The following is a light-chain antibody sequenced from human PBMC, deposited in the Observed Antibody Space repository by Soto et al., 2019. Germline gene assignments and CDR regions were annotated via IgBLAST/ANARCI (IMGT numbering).Light chain of an antibody. Sequence: QSALTQPASVSGSPGQSITMSCTGSSSDIATYNFVSWDQQHAGKAPRLILYEVSNRPSGVSRRFSGSKSGNSASLTISGLQPEDEAHYFCSSYAATSTLVFGGGTKLTVL. J-gene: IGLJ3*02. CDR1: SSDIATYNF. V-gene: IGLV2-14*01. CDR2: EVS. CDR3: SSYAATSTLV.